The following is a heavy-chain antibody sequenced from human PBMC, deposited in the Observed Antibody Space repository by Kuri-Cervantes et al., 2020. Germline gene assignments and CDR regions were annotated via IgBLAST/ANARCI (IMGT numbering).Heavy chain of an antibody. V-gene: IGHV4-31*02. CDR2: IYYSGST. Sequence: WIRQHPGKGLEWIGYIYYSGSTYYNPSLKSRVTISVDTSKNQFSLKLSSVTAADTAVYYCARDMLPGYCSGGSCFGFDPWGQGTLVTVSS. CDR3: ARDMLPGYCSGGSCFGFDP. J-gene: IGHJ5*02. D-gene: IGHD2-15*01.